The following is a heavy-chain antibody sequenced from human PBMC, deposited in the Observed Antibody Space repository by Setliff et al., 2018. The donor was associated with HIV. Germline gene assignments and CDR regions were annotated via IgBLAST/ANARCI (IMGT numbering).Heavy chain of an antibody. CDR1: GFTFSSYS. CDR3: VRDSYYDSSGYYRGALDI. D-gene: IGHD3-22*01. Sequence: GGSLRLSCAASGFTFSSYSMNWVRQAPGKGLEWVSYMSTSSSYIYYADSVKGRFTISRDNAKNSLYLQMNSLRAEDTAVYYCVRDSYYDSSGYYRGALDIWGQGTMVTVS. CDR2: MSTSSSYI. J-gene: IGHJ3*02. V-gene: IGHV3-21*01.